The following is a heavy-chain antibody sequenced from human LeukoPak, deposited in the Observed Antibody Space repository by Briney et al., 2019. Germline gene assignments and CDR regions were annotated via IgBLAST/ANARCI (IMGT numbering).Heavy chain of an antibody. CDR1: GYTFTGYH. Sequence: ASVKVSCTASGYTFTGYHLHWVRQAPGQGLEWMGWINPNSGVTNYAQKFQGRVTMTRDTSISTAYIELNRLRYDDTAVYYCARGYCSGGSCSGAWFDPWGQGTLVTVSS. J-gene: IGHJ5*02. V-gene: IGHV1-2*02. D-gene: IGHD2-15*01. CDR2: INPNSGVT. CDR3: ARGYCSGGSCSGAWFDP.